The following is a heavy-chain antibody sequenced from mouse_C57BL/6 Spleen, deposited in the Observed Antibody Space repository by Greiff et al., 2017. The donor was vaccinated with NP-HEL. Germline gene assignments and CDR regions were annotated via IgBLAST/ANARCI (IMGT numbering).Heavy chain of an antibody. Sequence: EVKLMESGGGLVQPGGSLKLSCAASGFTFSDYGMAWVRQAPRKGPEWVAFISNLAYSIYYADTVTGRFTISRENAKNTLYLEMSSLRSEDTAMYYCARQYGNLYYFDYWGQGTTLTVSS. CDR3: ARQYGNLYYFDY. V-gene: IGHV5-15*01. J-gene: IGHJ2*01. CDR2: ISNLAYSI. CDR1: GFTFSDYG. D-gene: IGHD2-1*01.